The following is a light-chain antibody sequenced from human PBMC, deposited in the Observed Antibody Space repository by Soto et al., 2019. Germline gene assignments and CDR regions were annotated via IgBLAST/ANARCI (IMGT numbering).Light chain of an antibody. J-gene: IGKJ3*01. CDR2: DAS. Sequence: DIQMTQSPSSLSASVGDRVTITCQASQDINNYLNWYQQKPGKAPKLLIYDASKLQTGVPSRFSGSESGTDFTFPISSLQPEDVATYYCQHFDNLFFAFCPGTKVDIK. CDR3: QHFDNLFFA. CDR1: QDINNY. V-gene: IGKV1-33*01.